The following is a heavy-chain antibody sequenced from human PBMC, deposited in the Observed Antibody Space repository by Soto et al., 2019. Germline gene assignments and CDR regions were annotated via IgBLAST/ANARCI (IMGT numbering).Heavy chain of an antibody. CDR3: ARESEDLTSNFDY. CDR1: GFTFSDYY. Sequence: GGSLRLSCAASGFTFSDYYMSWIRQAPGKGLEWVSYISSSSSYTNYADSVKGRFTISRDNAKSSVYLDMNSLSAEDTAVYYCARESEDLTSNFDYWGQGTLVTVSS. CDR2: ISSSSSYT. J-gene: IGHJ4*02. V-gene: IGHV3-11*06.